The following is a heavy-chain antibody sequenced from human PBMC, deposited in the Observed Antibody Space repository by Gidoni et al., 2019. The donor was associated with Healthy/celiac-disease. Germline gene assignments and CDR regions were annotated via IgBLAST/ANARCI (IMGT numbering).Heavy chain of an antibody. CDR2: IDWDDDK. Sequence: QVTLRESGPALVKPTQTPTLTCTFSGFSLSTSGMCVSWIRQPPGKALEWLALIDWDDDKYYSTSLKTRLTISKDTSKNQVVLTMTNMDPVDTATYYCARIVSSYYYYYMDVWGKGTTVTVSS. CDR3: ARIVSSYYYYYMDV. V-gene: IGHV2-70*01. J-gene: IGHJ6*03. CDR1: GFSLSTSGMC. D-gene: IGHD6-6*01.